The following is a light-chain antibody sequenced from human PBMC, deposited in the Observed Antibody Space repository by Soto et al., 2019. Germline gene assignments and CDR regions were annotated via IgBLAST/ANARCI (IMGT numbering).Light chain of an antibody. Sequence: EIVLTQSPGTLSLSPGERATLSCRASQSVSSSYLAWYQQKPGQAPRLLIYGASSRAPGIPDRFSGSGSGTDFNLTISRLEPEDFAVYYCQLYGSSPLTFGGGTKVEIK. CDR3: QLYGSSPLT. J-gene: IGKJ4*01. CDR2: GAS. V-gene: IGKV3-20*01. CDR1: QSVSSSY.